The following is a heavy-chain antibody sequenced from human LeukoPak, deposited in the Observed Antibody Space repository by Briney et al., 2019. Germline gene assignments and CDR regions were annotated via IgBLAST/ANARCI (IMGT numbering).Heavy chain of an antibody. J-gene: IGHJ6*03. V-gene: IGHV1-8*03. CDR1: GYTFTSYD. CDR3: ARAYQLSTQPGLYYYYMDV. Sequence: GASVKVSCKASGYTFTSYDINWVRQATGQGLEWMGWMNPNSGNTGYAQKFQGRVTITRNTSISTAYMELSSLRSEDTAVYYCARAYQLSTQPGLYYYYMDVWGKGTTVTVSS. CDR2: MNPNSGNT. D-gene: IGHD2-2*01.